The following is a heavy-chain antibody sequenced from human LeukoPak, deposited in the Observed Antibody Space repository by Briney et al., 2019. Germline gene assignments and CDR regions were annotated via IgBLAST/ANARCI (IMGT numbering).Heavy chain of an antibody. V-gene: IGHV4-38-2*02. CDR2: IYHSGST. J-gene: IGHJ4*02. CDR3: AREYSDQLRYFDY. CDR1: GYSISSGYY. Sequence: SETLSLTCTVSGYSISSGYYWGWIRQLPGKGLEWIGSIYHSGSTYYNPSLKSRVTISVDTSKNQFSLNVNSVTAADTAVYYCAREYSDQLRYFDYWGQGSLVTVSS. D-gene: IGHD4-17*01.